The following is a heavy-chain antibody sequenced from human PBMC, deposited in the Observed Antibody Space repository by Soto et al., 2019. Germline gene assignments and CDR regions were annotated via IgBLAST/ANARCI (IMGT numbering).Heavy chain of an antibody. CDR2: IYYSGST. Sequence: QVQLQESGPGLVKPSQTLSLTCTVSGGSISSGDYYWSWIRQPPGKGLEWIGYIYYSGSTYYNPSLKSRVTISVDTSKHQFSLKLSSVTAADTAVYYCARSPILRYFDWSRYYFDYWGQGTLVTVSS. V-gene: IGHV4-30-4*01. J-gene: IGHJ4*02. D-gene: IGHD3-9*01. CDR1: GGSISSGDYY. CDR3: ARSPILRYFDWSRYYFDY.